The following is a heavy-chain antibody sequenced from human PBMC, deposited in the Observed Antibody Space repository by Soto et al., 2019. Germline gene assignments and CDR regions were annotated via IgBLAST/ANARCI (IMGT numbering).Heavy chain of an antibody. CDR2: IYYSGST. Sequence: SETLSLTCTVSDGSISSGDYYWSWIRQPPGKGLEWIGYIYYSGSTYYNPSLKSRVTISVDTSKNQFSLKLSSVTAADTAVYYCARFYYYDTANRVFDYWGEGTLVTVSS. D-gene: IGHD3-22*01. CDR1: DGSISSGDYY. CDR3: ARFYYYDTANRVFDY. V-gene: IGHV4-30-4*01. J-gene: IGHJ4*02.